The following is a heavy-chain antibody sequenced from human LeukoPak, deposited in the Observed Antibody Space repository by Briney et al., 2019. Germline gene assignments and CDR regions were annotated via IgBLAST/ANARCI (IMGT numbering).Heavy chain of an antibody. CDR2: ISSSGSTI. CDR1: GFTFSSYE. CDR3: STVGRSIRPGH. D-gene: IGHD2-15*01. J-gene: IGHJ4*02. V-gene: IGHV3-48*03. Sequence: GGSLRLSCAASGFTFSSYEMNWVRQAPGKGLEWVSYISSSGSTIYYADSVKGRFTISRDNAKSSLSLQMNSLRAEDTAVYYCSTVGRSIRPGHWGQGTLVTVSS.